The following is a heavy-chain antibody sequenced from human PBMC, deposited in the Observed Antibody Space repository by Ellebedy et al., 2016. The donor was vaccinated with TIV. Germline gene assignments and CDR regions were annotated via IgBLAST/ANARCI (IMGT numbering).Heavy chain of an antibody. J-gene: IGHJ4*02. CDR2: FLPIVDIA. D-gene: IGHD4-17*01. Sequence: AASVKVSCKASGGSFSRHAITWVRQAPGQGLEWMGRFLPIVDIANYAQKFQGRLTITADKSTSTAYMELSGLRSEDTAVYYCARDPTGGTTGFWGQGSLVTVSS. CDR1: GGSFSRHA. CDR3: ARDPTGGTTGF. V-gene: IGHV1-69*04.